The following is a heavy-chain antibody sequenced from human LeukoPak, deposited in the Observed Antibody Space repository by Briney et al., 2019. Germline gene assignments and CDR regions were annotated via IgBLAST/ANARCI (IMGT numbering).Heavy chain of an antibody. CDR1: GFSFRSFA. V-gene: IGHV3-23*01. J-gene: IGHJ4*02. Sequence: GGSLRLSCAASGFSFRSFAMSWVRQAPGKGLEWVSSVIASGGTTYYVDSVKGRFTISRDNSKNTVYLQMNSLRAEDTAMYYCAKGAGGSYGLYYFDYWGQGTLLTVSS. CDR3: AKGAGGSYGLYYFDY. D-gene: IGHD3-10*01. CDR2: VIASGGTT.